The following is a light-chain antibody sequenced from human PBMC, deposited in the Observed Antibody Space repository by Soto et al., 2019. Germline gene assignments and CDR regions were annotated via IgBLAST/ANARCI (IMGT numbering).Light chain of an antibody. CDR1: QGISSY. CDR3: QQYYSYPPLT. J-gene: IGKJ4*01. Sequence: AIRMTQSPSSLSASTRDRVTITCRASQGISSYLAWYQQKPGKAPKLLIYAASTLQSGVPSRFSGSGSGTDFTLTISGLQSEDFATYYCQQYYSYPPLTFGGGTKVEIK. CDR2: AAS. V-gene: IGKV1-8*01.